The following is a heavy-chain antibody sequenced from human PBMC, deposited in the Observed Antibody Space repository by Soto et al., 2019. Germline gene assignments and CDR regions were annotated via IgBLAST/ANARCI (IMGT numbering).Heavy chain of an antibody. CDR3: AREGPRPYYYYGMDV. CDR2: ISGYNGNT. J-gene: IGHJ6*02. Sequence: GASVKVSCKSSGYTFSMSGISWVRQAPGQGLEWMGWISGYNGNTNYEQKLQDRVTMTTDTTTNTAYMELRSLRSDDTAVYYCAREGPRPYYYYGMDVWGQGSTVTVSS. V-gene: IGHV1-18*01. CDR1: GYTFSMSG.